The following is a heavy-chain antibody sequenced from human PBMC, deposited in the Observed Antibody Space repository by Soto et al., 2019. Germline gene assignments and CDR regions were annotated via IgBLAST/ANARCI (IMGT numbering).Heavy chain of an antibody. J-gene: IGHJ6*02. D-gene: IGHD2-15*01. CDR2: MYWDDDK. CDR1: GFSLSTSGVG. Sequence: QITLKESGPTLVKPTQTLTLTCTFSGFSLSTSGVGVAWIRQPPGKALEWLALMYWDDDKRYRPSLESSLTITKDTSKNQVVLTMTNMDSVDTATYYCAYLPCSGGSCYWFSFSGMDVWGQGTTVTVSS. V-gene: IGHV2-5*02. CDR3: AYLPCSGGSCYWFSFSGMDV.